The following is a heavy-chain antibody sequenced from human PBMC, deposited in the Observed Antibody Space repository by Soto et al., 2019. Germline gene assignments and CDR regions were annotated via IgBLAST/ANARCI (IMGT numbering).Heavy chain of an antibody. CDR3: AKDHFLLNSGSYRRGYYFDY. CDR1: GFTFSSYA. V-gene: IGHV3-23*01. D-gene: IGHD1-26*01. CDR2: ISGSGGST. J-gene: IGHJ4*02. Sequence: GGSLRLSCAASGFTFSSYAMSWVRQAPGKGLEWVSAISGSGGSTYYADSVKGRFTISRDNSKNTLYLQMNSLRAEDTAVYYCAKDHFLLNSGSYRRGYYFDYWGQGTLVTVSS.